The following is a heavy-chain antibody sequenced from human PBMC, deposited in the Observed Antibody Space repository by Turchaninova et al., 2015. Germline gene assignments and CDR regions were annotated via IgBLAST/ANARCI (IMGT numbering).Heavy chain of an antibody. D-gene: IGHD6-6*01. V-gene: IGHV3-7*01. J-gene: IGHJ5*02. Sequence: EVQLVESGGGLVQPGGSLRLSCAASGFTFSGYWMNWVRRAPGGGLGWVANKKQDVSVKYYVDSVKGRFTISRDNAKNSLYMQMNSLRPEDTAVYYCVGSNIAASDPWGQGTLVTVSS. CDR1: GFTFSGYW. CDR3: VGSNIAASDP. CDR2: KKQDVSVK.